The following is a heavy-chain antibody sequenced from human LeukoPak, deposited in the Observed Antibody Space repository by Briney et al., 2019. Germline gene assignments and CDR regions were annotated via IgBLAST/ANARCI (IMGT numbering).Heavy chain of an antibody. CDR3: ARDRRDGYRRQWGRGLAFDI. CDR1: GFTFSSYS. CDR2: ISSSSSYI. D-gene: IGHD5-24*01. Sequence: GGSLRLPCAASGFTFSSYSMNWARQAPGKGLEWVSSISSSSSYIYYADSVKGRFTISRDNAKNSLYLQMNSLRAEDTAVYYCARDRRDGYRRQWGRGLAFDIWGQGTMVTVSS. J-gene: IGHJ3*02. V-gene: IGHV3-21*01.